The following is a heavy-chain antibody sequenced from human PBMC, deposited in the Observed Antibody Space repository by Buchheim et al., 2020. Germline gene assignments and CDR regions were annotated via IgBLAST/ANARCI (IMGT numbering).Heavy chain of an antibody. J-gene: IGHJ4*02. V-gene: IGHV3-30-3*01. D-gene: IGHD1-26*01. CDR1: GFTFSSYA. CDR2: ISYDGSNK. CDR3: ARGRKRWSGSYQTYYFDY. Sequence: VQLLESGGGLVQPGGSLRLSCAASGFTFSSYAMHWVRQAPGKGLEWVAVISYDGSNKYYADSVKGRFTISRDNSKNTLYLQMNSLRAEDTAVYYCARGRKRWSGSYQTYYFDYWGQGTL.